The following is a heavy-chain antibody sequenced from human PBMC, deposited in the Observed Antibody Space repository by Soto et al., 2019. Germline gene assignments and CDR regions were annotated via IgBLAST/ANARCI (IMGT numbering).Heavy chain of an antibody. CDR3: AKDVKDIVVVVAATDFYGMDV. D-gene: IGHD2-15*01. J-gene: IGHJ6*02. Sequence: GGSLRLSCAASGFTFSSYAMSWVRQAPGKGLEWVSAISGSGGSTYYADSVKGRFTISRDNSKNTLYLQMNSLRAEDTAVYYCAKDVKDIVVVVAATDFYGMDVWGQGTTVTVSS. CDR1: GFTFSSYA. V-gene: IGHV3-23*01. CDR2: ISGSGGST.